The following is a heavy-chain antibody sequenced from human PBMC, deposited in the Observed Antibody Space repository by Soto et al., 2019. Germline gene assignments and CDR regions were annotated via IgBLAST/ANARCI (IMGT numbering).Heavy chain of an antibody. V-gene: IGHV3-30-3*01. D-gene: IGHD2-15*01. Sequence: QVQLVESGGGVVQPGRSLRLSCTASGFTFSSYAMHWVRQAPGKGLEWVAVISYDGGDKYYADSVKGRFTISRVNSKNTLFLQMNSLRPEDTAVYYCARDHCRGGTCAFTYWGQGTLVTVSS. CDR1: GFTFSSYA. CDR3: ARDHCRGGTCAFTY. J-gene: IGHJ4*02. CDR2: ISYDGGDK.